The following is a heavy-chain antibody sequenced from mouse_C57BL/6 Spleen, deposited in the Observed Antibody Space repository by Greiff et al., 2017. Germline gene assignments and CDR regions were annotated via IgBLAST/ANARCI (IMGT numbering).Heavy chain of an antibody. CDR1: GFTFSNYW. Sequence: EVQGVESGGGLVQPGGSMKLSCVASGFTFSNYWMNWVRQSPEKGLEWVAQIRLKSDNYATHYAESVKGRFTISRDDSKSSVYLQMNNLRAEDTGIYYCTVSTTVVGAMDYWGQGTSVTVSS. J-gene: IGHJ4*01. CDR3: TVSTTVVGAMDY. D-gene: IGHD1-1*01. V-gene: IGHV6-3*01. CDR2: IRLKSDNYAT.